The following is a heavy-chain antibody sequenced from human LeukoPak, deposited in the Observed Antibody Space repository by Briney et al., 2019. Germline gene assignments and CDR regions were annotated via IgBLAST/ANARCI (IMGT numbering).Heavy chain of an antibody. J-gene: IGHJ4*02. D-gene: IGHD3-22*01. CDR1: GGSFSGYY. Sequence: PSETLSLTCAVYGGSFSGYYWSWIRQPPGKGLEWIGEINHSGSTNYNPSLKSRGTISVDTSKNQFSLKLSSVTAADTAVYYCARGHTYYYDSSGYYIDYWGQGTLVTVSS. CDR3: ARGHTYYYDSSGYYIDY. CDR2: INHSGST. V-gene: IGHV4-34*01.